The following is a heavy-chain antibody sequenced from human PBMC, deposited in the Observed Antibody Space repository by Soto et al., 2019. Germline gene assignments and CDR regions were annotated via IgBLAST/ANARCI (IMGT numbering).Heavy chain of an antibody. J-gene: IGHJ4*02. D-gene: IGHD1-7*01. CDR2: MCVSSSTR. V-gene: IGHV3-23*01. CDR3: AKNQERELPGVIDF. Sequence: WGSLRLSCATSGLTFSNYAMSWVRQAPGGGLERVSSMCVSSSTRYYADPARGRFTLSRHRSKNTLYPQMISLRAEDTALYYCAKNQERELPGVIDFWGQGTLVTAPQ. CDR1: GLTFSNYA.